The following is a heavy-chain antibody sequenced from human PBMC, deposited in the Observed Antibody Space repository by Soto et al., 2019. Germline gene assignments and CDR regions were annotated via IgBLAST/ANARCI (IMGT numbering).Heavy chain of an antibody. CDR2: VHHSWGS. V-gene: IGHV4-59*08. Sequence: QVQLQESGPGLVKPSETLSLSCTVSGGSISSYYWSWFRQSPGKRMEWIGYVHHSWGSSYNPSLQSRVATVLDTSRSQFPLKVTSVTATDSAVYYCARQGFGPLHGLVDVWGQGTTVTVSS. D-gene: IGHD3-10*01. CDR1: GGSISSYY. J-gene: IGHJ6*02. CDR3: ARQGFGPLHGLVDV.